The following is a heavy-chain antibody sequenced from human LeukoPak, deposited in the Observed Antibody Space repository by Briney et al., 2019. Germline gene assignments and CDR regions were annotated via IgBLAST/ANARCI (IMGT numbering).Heavy chain of an antibody. CDR1: GFTFRSYW. CDR2: IKQDGSEK. J-gene: IGHJ4*02. CDR3: ASGLELDY. Sequence: PGGSLRLSCAASGFTFRSYWMRWVRQAPGKGLEWVANIKQDGSEKNYVDSVMGRFTISRDNAKNSLYLQMNSLRAEDTAVYYCASGLELDYWGQGTLVTVSS. V-gene: IGHV3-7*01.